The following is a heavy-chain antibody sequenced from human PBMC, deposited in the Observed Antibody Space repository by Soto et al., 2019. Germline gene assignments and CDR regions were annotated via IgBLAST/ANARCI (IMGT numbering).Heavy chain of an antibody. CDR1: GGTFSRHA. V-gene: IGHV1-69*01. Sequence: QVQLVQSGAEVRKPGSSVTVSCKASGGTFSRHAISWLRQAPGQGLEWMGGIIPIFGTANHAQKFQGRVTSIADESTSTVYMELSSLRSEDTAMYYCARGWGYDSTDYYYAYWGQGTLVIASS. J-gene: IGHJ4*02. CDR2: IIPIFGTA. CDR3: ARGWGYDSTDYYYAY. D-gene: IGHD3-22*01.